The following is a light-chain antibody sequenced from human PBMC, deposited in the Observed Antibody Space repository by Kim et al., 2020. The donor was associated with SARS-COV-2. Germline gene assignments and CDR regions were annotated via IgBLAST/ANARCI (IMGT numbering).Light chain of an antibody. CDR3: QSYDSSLMIEV. Sequence: RVRFSCTGSSSNIGARFDVHWYQQRPGAAPKLLIYNDARRTSGVPDRFSASKSGTSASLAISGLQAEDEADYYCQSYDSSLMIEVFGTGTKVTVL. V-gene: IGLV1-40*01. CDR2: NDA. CDR1: SSNIGARFD. J-gene: IGLJ1*01.